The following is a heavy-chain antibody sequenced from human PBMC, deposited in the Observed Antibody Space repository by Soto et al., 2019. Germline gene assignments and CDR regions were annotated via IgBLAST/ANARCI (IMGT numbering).Heavy chain of an antibody. Sequence: GGSLRLSCAASGFTFSSYSMNWVRQAPGKGLEWVSYISSSSTIYYADSVKGRFTISRDNAKNSLYLQMNSLRAEDTAVYYCASLAYCGGDCYHGNAFDIWGQGTMVTVSS. CDR2: ISSSSTI. D-gene: IGHD2-21*01. CDR3: ASLAYCGGDCYHGNAFDI. CDR1: GFTFSSYS. J-gene: IGHJ3*02. V-gene: IGHV3-48*01.